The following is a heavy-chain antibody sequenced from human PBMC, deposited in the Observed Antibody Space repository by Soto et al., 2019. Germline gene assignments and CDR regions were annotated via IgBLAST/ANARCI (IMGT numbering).Heavy chain of an antibody. V-gene: IGHV4-59*01. CDR3: ARSDRGYSGYDQTDY. Sequence: SETLSLTCTVSGGSISSYYWSWIRQPPGKGLEWIGYIYYSGSTNYNPSLKSRVTISVDTSKNQFSLKLSSVTAADTAVYYCARSDRGYSGYDQTDYWGQGTLVTVSS. CDR1: GGSISSYY. J-gene: IGHJ4*02. CDR2: IYYSGST. D-gene: IGHD5-12*01.